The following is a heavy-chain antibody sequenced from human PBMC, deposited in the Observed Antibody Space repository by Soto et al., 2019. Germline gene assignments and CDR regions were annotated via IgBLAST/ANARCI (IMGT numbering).Heavy chain of an antibody. D-gene: IGHD3-9*01. J-gene: IGHJ4*02. CDR2: ISGSGGST. Sequence: GGSLRLSRAASGFTFSSYAMSWVRQAPGKGLEWVSAISGSGGSTYYADSVKDRFTISRDNSKNTLYLQMNSLRAEDTAVYYCAKDREEEELYYDILTGYYYPSAGFDYWGQGTLVTVSS. CDR3: AKDREEEELYYDILTGYYYPSAGFDY. CDR1: GFTFSSYA. V-gene: IGHV3-23*01.